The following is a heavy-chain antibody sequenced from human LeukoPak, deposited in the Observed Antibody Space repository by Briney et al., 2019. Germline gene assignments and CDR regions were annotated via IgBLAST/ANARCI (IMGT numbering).Heavy chain of an antibody. CDR1: GFTFSSYS. D-gene: IGHD3-22*01. J-gene: IGHJ4*02. V-gene: IGHV3-48*02. CDR3: ARGNYYDTPWDY. Sequence: GGSLRLSCAASGFTFSSYSMNWVRQAPGKGLEWVSHISGGTSSNMYYADSVKGRFTISRDNAKNSLSLQMNSLRDEDTAVYYCARGNYYDTPWDYWGQGTLVTVSS. CDR2: ISGGTSSNM.